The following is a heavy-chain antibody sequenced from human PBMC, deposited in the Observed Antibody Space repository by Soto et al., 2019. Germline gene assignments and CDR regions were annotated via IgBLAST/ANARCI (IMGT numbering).Heavy chain of an antibody. CDR1: GFSVSRYA. CDR2: MTGSGGDI. Sequence: PGGSLRLSCAASGFSVSRYAMMWVRQPPGKGQEWVAGMTGSGGDIRYADPVKGRFTISKDNSKNTLYLQMNSLRAEDTAIYYCAKDALYVDGLWLAGNWGQGTLVTVSS. J-gene: IGHJ4*02. V-gene: IGHV3-23*01. D-gene: IGHD3-9*01. CDR3: AKDALYVDGLWLAGN.